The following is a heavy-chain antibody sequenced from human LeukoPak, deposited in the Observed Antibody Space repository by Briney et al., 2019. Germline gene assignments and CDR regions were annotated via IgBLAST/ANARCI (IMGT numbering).Heavy chain of an antibody. Sequence: GASVKVSCKASGGTFSSYAISWVRQAPGQGLEWMGGIIPIFGTANYAQKFQGRVTITADESTSTAYMELSSLRSEDTAVYYCAREGYCSGGSCYNGWGQGTLVTVSS. J-gene: IGHJ4*02. V-gene: IGHV1-69*13. CDR3: AREGYCSGGSCYNG. D-gene: IGHD2-15*01. CDR1: GGTFSSYA. CDR2: IIPIFGTA.